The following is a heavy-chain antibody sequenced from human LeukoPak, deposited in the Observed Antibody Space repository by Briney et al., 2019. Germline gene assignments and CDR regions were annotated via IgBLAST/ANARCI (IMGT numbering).Heavy chain of an antibody. J-gene: IGHJ4*02. CDR3: ARDHNWNQYYFDY. V-gene: IGHV4-59*01. D-gene: IGHD1-20*01. Sequence: SETLSLTCTVSGGSISSYYWSWIRQPPGKGLEWIGYIYYSGSTNYNPSLKSRVTISVDTSENQFSLKLSSVTAADTAVYYCARDHNWNQYYFDYWGQGTLVTVSS. CDR2: IYYSGST. CDR1: GGSISSYY.